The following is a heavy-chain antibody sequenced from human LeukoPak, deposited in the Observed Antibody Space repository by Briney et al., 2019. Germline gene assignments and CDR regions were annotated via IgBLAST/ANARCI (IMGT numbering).Heavy chain of an antibody. D-gene: IGHD3-3*01. Sequence: PSETLSLTRAVYGGSFSGYYWSWIRQPPGKGLEWIGEINHSGSTNYNLSLKSRVTISVDTSKNQFSLKLSSVTAADTAVYYCARGRRIFGVAKGWFDPWGQGTLVTVSS. CDR1: GGSFSGYY. V-gene: IGHV4-34*01. CDR3: ARGRRIFGVAKGWFDP. CDR2: INHSGST. J-gene: IGHJ5*02.